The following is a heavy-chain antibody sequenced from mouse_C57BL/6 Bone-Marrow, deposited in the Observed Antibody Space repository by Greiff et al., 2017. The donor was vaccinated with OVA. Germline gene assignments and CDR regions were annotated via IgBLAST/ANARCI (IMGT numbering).Heavy chain of an antibody. D-gene: IGHD2-12*01. J-gene: IGHJ3*01. V-gene: IGHV10-3*01. CDR3: VRNDAWFAY. CDR2: IRSKSSNYAT. CDR1: GFTFNTYA. Sequence: EVQLVESGGGLVQPKGSLKLSCAASGFTFNTYAMHWVRQASGKGLEWVVCIRSKSSNYATYYADSVKDKFTISRDNSQSMLYLQMNNLKTEDTAMYYCVRNDAWFAYWGQGTLVTVSA.